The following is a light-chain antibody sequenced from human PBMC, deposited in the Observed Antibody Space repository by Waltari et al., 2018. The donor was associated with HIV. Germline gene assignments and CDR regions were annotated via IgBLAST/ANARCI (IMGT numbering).Light chain of an antibody. Sequence: QSALSQPASVSASPGQSITISCFGTSADIGTFDSVSWYQQYARTAPPLLIYDVNVRSSGVSNRFSGSKSGDMASLTISGLQTEDEADYYCGAYTFSNIPLFGGGTKLTVL. J-gene: IGLJ3*02. V-gene: IGLV2-14*03. CDR1: SADIGTFDS. CDR2: DVN. CDR3: GAYTFSNIPL.